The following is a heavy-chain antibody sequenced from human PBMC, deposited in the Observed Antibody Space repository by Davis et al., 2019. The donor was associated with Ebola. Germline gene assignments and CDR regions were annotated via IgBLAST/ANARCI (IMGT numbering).Heavy chain of an antibody. CDR1: GFSLSTIGVG. J-gene: IGHJ6*03. D-gene: IGHD3-10*01. Sequence: SGPTLVKPTQTLTLTCTFSGFSLSTIGVGVGWIRQPPGRALEWLAHMFSTDEKSYSPSLRSRLTISKDTSKSQVVLTMTNMDPVDTATYYCARIRDYYGSGSYYSYYYMDVWGKGTTVTVSS. V-gene: IGHV2-26*01. CDR2: MFSTDEK. CDR3: ARIRDYYGSGSYYSYYYMDV.